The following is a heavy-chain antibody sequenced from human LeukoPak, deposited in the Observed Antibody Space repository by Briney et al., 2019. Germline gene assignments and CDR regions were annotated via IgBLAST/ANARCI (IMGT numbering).Heavy chain of an antibody. J-gene: IGHJ4*02. D-gene: IGHD2-2*01. CDR1: GYSISSGYY. CDR3: ATLIGYCSSTSCDEIDY. V-gene: IGHV4-4*07. Sequence: SETLSLTCTVSGYSISSGYYWSWIRQPAGKGLEWIGRIYTSGSTNYNPSLKSRVTMSVDTSKNQFSLKLSSVTAADTAVYYCATLIGYCSSTSCDEIDYWGQGTLVTVSS. CDR2: IYTSGST.